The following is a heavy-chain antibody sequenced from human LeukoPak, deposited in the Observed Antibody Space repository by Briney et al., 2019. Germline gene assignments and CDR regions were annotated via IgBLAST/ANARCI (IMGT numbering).Heavy chain of an antibody. CDR1: GFTFSSYS. Sequence: PGGSLRLSCAASGFTFSSYSMNWVRQAPGKGLEWVSYISSSSSTIYYADSVKGRFTISRDNAKNSLYLQMNSLRAEDTAVYYCARDSRYSSSWKDWFDPWGQGTLVTVSS. V-gene: IGHV3-48*04. CDR3: ARDSRYSSSWKDWFDP. D-gene: IGHD6-13*01. CDR2: ISSSSSTI. J-gene: IGHJ5*02.